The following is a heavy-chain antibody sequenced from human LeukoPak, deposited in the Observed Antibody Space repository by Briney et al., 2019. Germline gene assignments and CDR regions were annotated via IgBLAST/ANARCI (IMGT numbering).Heavy chain of an antibody. J-gene: IGHJ4*02. CDR2: INPNSGGT. Sequence: ASVKVSCKASGYSFSDYSMHWVRQAPGQGLEWMGRINPNSGGTSYAQNFQGRVSMTRDTSISTTYMELNGLTSDDTAVYYCARGGSGSGYLYYFDYWSQGTLVSVSP. CDR3: ARGGSGSGYLYYFDY. V-gene: IGHV1-2*06. D-gene: IGHD3-10*01. CDR1: GYSFSDYS.